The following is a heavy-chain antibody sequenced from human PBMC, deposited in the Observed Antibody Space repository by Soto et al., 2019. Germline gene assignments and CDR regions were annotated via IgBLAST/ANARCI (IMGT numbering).Heavy chain of an antibody. D-gene: IGHD1-26*01. CDR3: ATGGWDAWELPPPHY. Sequence: QVQLVQSGAEVKKPGASVKVSFRPSGYPFIIIALHWVRQAPGQRPEWMGWINAGDGDTRYSQRFQGRLTITRDTSASTAYMELNSLRSEDTAVYYCATGGWDAWELPPPHYWGQGTLVIVSS. J-gene: IGHJ4*02. CDR1: GYPFIIIA. CDR2: INAGDGDT. V-gene: IGHV1-3*01.